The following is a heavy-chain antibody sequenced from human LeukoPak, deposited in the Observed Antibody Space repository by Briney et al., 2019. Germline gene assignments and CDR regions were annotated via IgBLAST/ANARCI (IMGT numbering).Heavy chain of an antibody. J-gene: IGHJ3*02. V-gene: IGHV4-61*02. D-gene: IGHD3-22*01. CDR1: GGSISSGSYY. Sequence: SETLSLTCTVSGGSISSGSYYWSWIRQPAGKGLEWIGRIYTSGSTNYNPSLKSRVTISVDTSKNQFSLKLSSVTAADTAVYYCARDFPNAYDSSGYGAFDIWGQGTMVTVSS. CDR3: ARDFPNAYDSSGYGAFDI. CDR2: IYTSGST.